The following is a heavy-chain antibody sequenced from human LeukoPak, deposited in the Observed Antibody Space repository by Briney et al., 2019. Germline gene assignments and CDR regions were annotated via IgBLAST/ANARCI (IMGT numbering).Heavy chain of an antibody. J-gene: IGHJ6*02. Sequence: GGSLRLSCVASGFAVGSNYMSWVRQAPGKGLEWVSLIYSGGAIRYADSVKGRFTISRDNSKNTLYLQMNSLRAEDTAVYYCAKDRSYHYYYGMDVWGQGTTVTVSS. CDR2: IYSGGAI. CDR1: GFAVGSNY. V-gene: IGHV3-53*01. CDR3: AKDRSYHYYYGMDV.